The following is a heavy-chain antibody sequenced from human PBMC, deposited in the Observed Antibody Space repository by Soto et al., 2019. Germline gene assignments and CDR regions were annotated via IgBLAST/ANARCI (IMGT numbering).Heavy chain of an antibody. Sequence: VQLVESGGGLVQPGGSLRLSCAASGFTFSNYWMSWVRQAPGKGLEWVANIKQDGSEKYYADSVKGRFIISRDNAKNSLYLQMNSLRAEDTAVYYCARDAYCSITTCYTRSWFDPWGQGTLVTVSS. CDR3: ARDAYCSITTCYTRSWFDP. V-gene: IGHV3-7*01. D-gene: IGHD2-2*02. CDR2: IKQDGSEK. CDR1: GFTFSNYW. J-gene: IGHJ5*02.